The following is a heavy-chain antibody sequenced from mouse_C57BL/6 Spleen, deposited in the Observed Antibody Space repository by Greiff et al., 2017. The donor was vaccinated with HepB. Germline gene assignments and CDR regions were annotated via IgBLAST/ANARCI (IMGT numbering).Heavy chain of an antibody. CDR3: ARERVYDGYYDYFDY. D-gene: IGHD2-3*01. J-gene: IGHJ2*01. CDR1: GYTFTSYW. V-gene: IGHV1-55*01. Sequence: QVQLQQPGAELVKPGASVKMSCKASGYTFTSYWITWVKQRPGQGLEWIGDIYPGSGSTNYNEKFKSKATLTVDTSSSTAYMQLSSLTSEDSAVYYCARERVYDGYYDYFDYWGQGTTLTVSS. CDR2: IYPGSGST.